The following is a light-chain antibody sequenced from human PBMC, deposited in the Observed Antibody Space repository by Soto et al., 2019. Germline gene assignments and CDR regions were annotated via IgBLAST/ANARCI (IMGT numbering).Light chain of an antibody. CDR2: GAS. CDR1: QSVSNNY. J-gene: IGKJ4*01. V-gene: IGKV3-20*01. Sequence: EIEFKQSPGTLFRSPGERATLSCMASQSVSNNYLAWYQQKPGQAPRLLSYGASNRATGIPDRFSCIGSGTDFTLTFSGLEPQDYAVYYCQHYGSSGTFGEGTKVDIK. CDR3: QHYGSSGT.